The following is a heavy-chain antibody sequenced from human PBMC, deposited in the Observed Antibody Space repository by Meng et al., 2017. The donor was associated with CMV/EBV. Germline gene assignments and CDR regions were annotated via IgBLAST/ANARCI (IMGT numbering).Heavy chain of an antibody. CDR3: ARDLSNPLVVPAAYNWFDP. V-gene: IGHV4-39*07. D-gene: IGHD2-2*01. CDR2: IYYSGST. CDR1: GGSISSSSYY. J-gene: IGHJ5*02. Sequence: QRPLQEAGPGQAKPSETLSLTCTVSGGSISSSSYYWGWIRQPPGKGLEWIGSIYYSGSTYYNPSLKSRVTISVDTSKNQFSLKLSSVTAADTAVYYCARDLSNPLVVPAAYNWFDPWGQGTLVTVSS.